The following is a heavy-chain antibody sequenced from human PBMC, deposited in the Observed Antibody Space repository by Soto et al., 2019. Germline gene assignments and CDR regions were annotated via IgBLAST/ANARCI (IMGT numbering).Heavy chain of an antibody. D-gene: IGHD4-17*01. CDR1: GYTFASYG. CDR3: ASGTTVTNFDY. V-gene: IGHV1-18*01. J-gene: IGHJ4*02. Sequence: GASVKVSCQASGYTFASYGISWVRQAPGQGLGWMGWISAYNGNTNYAQKLQGRATMTTDTSTSTAYMELRSLRSDDTAVYYCASGTTVTNFDYWGRGTLVTVSS. CDR2: ISAYNGNT.